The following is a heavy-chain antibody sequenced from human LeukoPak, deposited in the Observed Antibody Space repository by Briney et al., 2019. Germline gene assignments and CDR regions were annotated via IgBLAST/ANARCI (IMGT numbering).Heavy chain of an antibody. CDR2: IYYSGST. V-gene: IGHV4-31*03. Sequence: PSETLSLTCTVSGGSISSGGYYWSWIRQHPGKGLEWIGYIYYSGSTYYNPSLKSRVTISVDTSKNQFSLKLSSVTAADTAVYYCARETYSNFGIIDYWGQGTLVTVSS. D-gene: IGHD4-11*01. CDR3: ARETYSNFGIIDY. CDR1: GGSISSGGYY. J-gene: IGHJ4*02.